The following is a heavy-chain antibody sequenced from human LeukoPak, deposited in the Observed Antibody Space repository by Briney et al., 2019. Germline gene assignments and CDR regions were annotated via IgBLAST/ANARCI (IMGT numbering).Heavy chain of an antibody. CDR3: AKYLDSYGAFDY. Sequence: GGSLRLSCAASEFTFTTFAMSWVRQAPGQGLEWVSAISGSGHATHYADSVKGRFTVSRDNSKNTLYLQMNSLRGDDTAVYYCAKYLDSYGAFDYWGQGTLVTVSS. J-gene: IGHJ4*02. CDR2: ISGSGHAT. V-gene: IGHV3-23*01. CDR1: EFTFTTFA. D-gene: IGHD3-16*01.